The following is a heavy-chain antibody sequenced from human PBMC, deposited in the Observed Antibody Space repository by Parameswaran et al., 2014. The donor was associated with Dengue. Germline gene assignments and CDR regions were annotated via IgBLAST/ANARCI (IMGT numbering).Heavy chain of an antibody. Sequence: VRQAPGQGLEWMGIINPSGGSTSYAQKFQGRVTMTRDTSTSTVYMELSSLRSEDTAVYYCARDRYYYDSSGYFDYWGQGTLVTVSS. CDR3: ARDRYYYDSSGYFDY. V-gene: IGHV1-46*01. J-gene: IGHJ4*02. CDR2: INPSGGST. D-gene: IGHD3-22*01.